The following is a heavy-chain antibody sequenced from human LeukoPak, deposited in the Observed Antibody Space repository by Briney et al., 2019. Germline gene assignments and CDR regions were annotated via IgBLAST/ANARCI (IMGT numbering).Heavy chain of an antibody. CDR1: GGSFSGYY. CDR2: LYYSGSN. V-gene: IGHV4-34*01. Sequence: SETLSLTCAVYGGSFSGYYWMWIRQPPGKGLVWIGELYYSGSNNYNPSRKSRVTISVDTSTKQFSLKLSSVTAAGTAVYYCARGPLRSGYYRPNWFDPWGQGTLVTVSS. D-gene: IGHD3-3*01. CDR3: ARGPLRSGYYRPNWFDP. J-gene: IGHJ5*02.